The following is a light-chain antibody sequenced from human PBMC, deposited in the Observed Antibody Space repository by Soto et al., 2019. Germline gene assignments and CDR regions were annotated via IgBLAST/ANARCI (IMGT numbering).Light chain of an antibody. V-gene: IGKV1-5*01. Sequence: DIQMTQSPSTLSASIGDRVTITCRASQTVSEWLAWYQQKPGKAPKLLIYEGSTLESGVPSRFSGSGSGTEFTLTISGLQPGDFATYYCQQYNNSPWTFGQGTKVEIK. J-gene: IGKJ1*01. CDR1: QTVSEW. CDR3: QQYNNSPWT. CDR2: EGS.